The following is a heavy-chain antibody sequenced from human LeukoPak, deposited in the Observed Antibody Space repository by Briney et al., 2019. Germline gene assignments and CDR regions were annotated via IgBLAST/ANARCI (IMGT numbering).Heavy chain of an antibody. V-gene: IGHV3-21*01. CDR2: ISSSSSYI. D-gene: IGHD2-2*02. CDR1: GLTFSSYS. CDR3: ARLYRDGSYYYYYMDV. Sequence: NPGGSLRLSCAASGLTFSSYSMNWLRQAPGKGLEWVSSISSSSSYIYYADSVKGRFTISRDNAKNSLYLQMNSLRAEDTAVYYCARLYRDGSYYYYYMDVWGKGTTVTVS. J-gene: IGHJ6*03.